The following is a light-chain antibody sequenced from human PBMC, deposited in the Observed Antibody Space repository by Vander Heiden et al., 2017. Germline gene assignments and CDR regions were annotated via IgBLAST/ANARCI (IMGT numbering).Light chain of an antibody. CDR2: GAS. Sequence: EIVLTQSPGTLSLSPGERATLSCRASQSVSSSYLAWYQQKPGQAPRLLIYGASSRATGIPDRFSGSGSGTDFTLTISRLEPEDFAVYYCQKYCNSFGGGTKVEIK. V-gene: IGKV3-20*01. J-gene: IGKJ4*01. CDR1: QSVSSSY. CDR3: QKYCNS.